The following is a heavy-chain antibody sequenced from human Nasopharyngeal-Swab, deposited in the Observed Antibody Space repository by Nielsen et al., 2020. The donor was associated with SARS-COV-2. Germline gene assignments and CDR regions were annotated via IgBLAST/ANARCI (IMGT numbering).Heavy chain of an antibody. CDR1: GLTFSNYA. Sequence: GESLKISCAASGLTFSNYAMTWVRQAPGKGLEWVSAISGGGTSTYYADSVKGRFTISRDNSKDTLYLQMNSLRADDTALYYCADPPFSEYWGQGTLVTVSS. CDR2: ISGGGTST. J-gene: IGHJ4*02. CDR3: ADPPFSEY. V-gene: IGHV3-23*01.